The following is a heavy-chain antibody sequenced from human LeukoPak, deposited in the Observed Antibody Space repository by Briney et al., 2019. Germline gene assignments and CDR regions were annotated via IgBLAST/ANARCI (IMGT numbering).Heavy chain of an antibody. CDR2: ISGSGGST. V-gene: IGHV3-23*01. D-gene: IGHD6-19*01. Sequence: GGSLRLSCAASGFTFSSYSMSWVRQAPGKGLEWVSAISGSGGSTYYADSVKGRFTISRDNSKNTLYLQMNSLRAEDTAVYYCAKRVKGTAVAGTGAFDIRGQGTMVTVSS. CDR3: AKRVKGTAVAGTGAFDI. CDR1: GFTFSSYS. J-gene: IGHJ3*02.